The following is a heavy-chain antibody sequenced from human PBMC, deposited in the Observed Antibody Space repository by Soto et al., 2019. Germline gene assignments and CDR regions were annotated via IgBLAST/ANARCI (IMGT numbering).Heavy chain of an antibody. CDR1: GGSFSGYY. CDR2: INHSGST. CDR3: ARGRGYSSGWYWFDP. D-gene: IGHD6-19*01. Sequence: SETLSLTCAVYGGSFSGYYWSRIRQPPGKGLEWIGEINHSGSTNYNPSLKSRVTISVDTSKNQFSLKLSSVTAADTAVYYCARGRGYSSGWYWFDPWGQGTPVTVSS. J-gene: IGHJ5*02. V-gene: IGHV4-34*01.